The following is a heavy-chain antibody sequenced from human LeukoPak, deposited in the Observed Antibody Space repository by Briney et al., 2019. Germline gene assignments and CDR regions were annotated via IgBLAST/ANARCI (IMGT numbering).Heavy chain of an antibody. J-gene: IGHJ5*01. CDR3: ASAVASSSS. Sequence: GGSLRLSCAASGFTFSTYSMNWVRQAPGKGLEWVSSISSRRRYIYNADSVKGGLTISRDNAKNSLDLQMNILTAQDTAVYYCASAVASSSSWGHGTLFTVSS. V-gene: IGHV3-21*01. D-gene: IGHD6-6*01. CDR1: GFTFSTYS. CDR2: ISSRRRYI.